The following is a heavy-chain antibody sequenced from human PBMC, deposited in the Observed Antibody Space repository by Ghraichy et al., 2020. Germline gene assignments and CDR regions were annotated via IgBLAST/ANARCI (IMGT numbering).Heavy chain of an antibody. V-gene: IGHV3-30*03. CDR3: ASGNYRDHYFDY. CDR2: ISNDGSNE. CDR1: GFTFSGYG. Sequence: GSLRLSCAASGFTFSGYGMHWVRQAPGKGLEWVALISNDGSNEYYGDSVKGRFTISRDNSKNTLFLQMNSLRAEDTAIYYCASGNYRDHYFDYWGQGTLVTVSS. J-gene: IGHJ4*02. D-gene: IGHD1-7*01.